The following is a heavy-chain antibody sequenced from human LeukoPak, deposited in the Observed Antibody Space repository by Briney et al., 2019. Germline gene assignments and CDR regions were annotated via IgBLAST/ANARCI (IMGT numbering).Heavy chain of an antibody. CDR3: TKTRGDDSSGYYLFDY. D-gene: IGHD3-22*01. Sequence: GGSLRLSCAASGFTFSGSAMHWVRQASGKGLEWVGRIRSKANSYATAYAASVKGRFTISRDDSKNTAYQQMNSLKTEDTAVYYCTKTRGDDSSGYYLFDYWGQGTLVTVSS. J-gene: IGHJ4*02. CDR2: IRSKANSYAT. CDR1: GFTFSGSA. V-gene: IGHV3-73*01.